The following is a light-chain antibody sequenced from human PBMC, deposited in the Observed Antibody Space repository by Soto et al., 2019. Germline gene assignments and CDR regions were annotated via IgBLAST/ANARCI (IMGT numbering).Light chain of an antibody. CDR1: QSVSAN. J-gene: IGKJ1*01. V-gene: IGKV3-15*01. CDR2: GAS. Sequence: EIVMTQSPATLSVSPGERATLSCRASQSVSANLAWYQQKPGQAPRLLIYGASTRATGIPARFSGSGSGTEFTLTISSLQPEDFAVYCCQQYNNWPQTFGQGTKVEIK. CDR3: QQYNNWPQT.